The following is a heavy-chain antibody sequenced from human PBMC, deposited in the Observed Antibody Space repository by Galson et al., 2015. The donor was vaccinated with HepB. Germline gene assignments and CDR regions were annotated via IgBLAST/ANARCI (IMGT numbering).Heavy chain of an antibody. Sequence: SETLSLTCTVSGGSISSRNSYYWAWIRQSPGKGLEWIGSIYYSGSTYYNPSLKSRLTISVDTSKNQFSLNLSSVTAADTAVYYCASLSSNTWYFDYWGQGTLVTVSS. D-gene: IGHD2-2*01. J-gene: IGHJ4*02. CDR2: IYYSGST. CDR3: ASLSSNTWYFDY. CDR1: GGSISSRNSYY. V-gene: IGHV4-39*01.